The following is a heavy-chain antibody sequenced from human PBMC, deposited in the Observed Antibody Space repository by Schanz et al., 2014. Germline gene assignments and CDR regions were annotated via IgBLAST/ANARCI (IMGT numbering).Heavy chain of an antibody. D-gene: IGHD3-10*01. Sequence: VQLVESGGGVVQPGRSLRLSCAASGFTFSNYGMHWVRQAPGKGLEWVSTISGSGGSTNYADSVKGRFTISRDNSKNTLYLQMNSLRAEDTAVYYCARGHYGLDVWGPGTSVTVSS. CDR3: ARGHYGLDV. V-gene: IGHV3-NL1*01. CDR2: ISGSGGST. J-gene: IGHJ6*02. CDR1: GFTFSNYG.